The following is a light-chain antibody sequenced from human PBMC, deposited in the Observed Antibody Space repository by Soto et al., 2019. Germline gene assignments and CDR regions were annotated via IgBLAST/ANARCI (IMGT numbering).Light chain of an antibody. V-gene: IGLV2-14*01. Sequence: QSALTQPASVSGSPGQSITISCTGTSSDIGGYNYVSWYQQYPGKAPKLMIFGVSDRPSGVSNRFSGSKSGTTASLTISGLQSEDEADYYCSSYKTSSTVVVFGGGTKLTGL. CDR2: GVS. CDR1: SSDIGGYNY. CDR3: SSYKTSSTVVV. J-gene: IGLJ2*01.